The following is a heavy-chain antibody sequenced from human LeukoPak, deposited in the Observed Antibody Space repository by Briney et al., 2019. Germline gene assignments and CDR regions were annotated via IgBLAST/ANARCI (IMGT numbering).Heavy chain of an antibody. J-gene: IGHJ3*02. CDR3: ARELTTFYYDISGYYGHAFDI. CDR2: IYSGGGT. CDR1: GSTVSSNY. D-gene: IGHD3-22*01. V-gene: IGHV3-66*01. Sequence: PGGSLRLSCAASGSTVSSNYMSWVRQAPGKGLEWVSVIYSGGGTYYADSVKGRFTISRDNSKNTLFLQMNSLRAEDTAVYYCARELTTFYYDISGYYGHAFDIWGQGTMVTVSS.